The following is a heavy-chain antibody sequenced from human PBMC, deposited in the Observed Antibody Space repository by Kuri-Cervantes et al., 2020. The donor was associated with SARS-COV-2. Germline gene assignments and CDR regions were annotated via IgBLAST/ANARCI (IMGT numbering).Heavy chain of an antibody. D-gene: IGHD3-10*01. CDR1: GGSFSGFH. V-gene: IGHV4-34*01. CDR3: ARGGLLWFASSPFDY. CDR2: INHSGST. J-gene: IGHJ4*02. Sequence: ESLKISCAVYGGSFSGFHWSWIRQPPGKGLEWIGEINHSGSTNYNPSLKSRVTISVDTSKNQFSLKLSSVTAADTAVYYCARGGLLWFASSPFDYWGQGTLVTVSS.